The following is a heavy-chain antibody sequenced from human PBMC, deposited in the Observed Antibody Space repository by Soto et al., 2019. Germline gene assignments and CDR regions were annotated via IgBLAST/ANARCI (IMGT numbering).Heavy chain of an antibody. Sequence: QVQLQESGPGLVKPSETLSLTCNVSGGSLTTYFWSWIRQPPGKGLECIGYIFYSETTNYNPSLTSRVTMSIDTSRNRFALKLTSLTAADSAVYYCARGRGGTYYAFDIWCQGTMVTGSS. J-gene: IGHJ3*02. CDR1: GGSLTTYF. V-gene: IGHV4-59*01. D-gene: IGHD1-26*01. CDR2: IFYSETT. CDR3: ARGRGGTYYAFDI.